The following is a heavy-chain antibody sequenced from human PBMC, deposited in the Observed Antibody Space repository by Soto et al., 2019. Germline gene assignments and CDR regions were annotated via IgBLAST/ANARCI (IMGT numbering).Heavy chain of an antibody. V-gene: IGHV1-3*01. CDR1: GYSFSSLG. J-gene: IGHJ4*02. CDR3: TNSYCGSMSCLGNY. Sequence: QVQLVQSGAEVKKPGASVKVSCKASGYSFSSLGMHWVRQAPGQRLEWMGWIHGGNGNTKYSQKYQGRVTMTRDTSASTADMERSSLTSEDTAVYYCTNSYCGSMSCLGNYWGQGSLVTVPS. D-gene: IGHD2-2*01. CDR2: IHGGNGNT.